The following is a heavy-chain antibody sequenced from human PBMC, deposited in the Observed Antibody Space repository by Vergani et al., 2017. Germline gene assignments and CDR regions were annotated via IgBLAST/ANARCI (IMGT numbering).Heavy chain of an antibody. CDR2: IYSSGST. J-gene: IGHJ3*02. CDR1: GTSVSSGTHY. D-gene: IGHD1-26*01. V-gene: IGHV4-61*02. CDR3: ARGTFLHAFDN. Sequence: QVQLQESGPGLVRPSETLSLTCSVSGTSVSSGTHYWNWIRQPAGKGLEWMGRIYSSGSTSYNPSIKSRITMSLDTSKNQFSLSLSSVPAADTAVYYCARGTFLHAFDNWGQGTVVTVSS.